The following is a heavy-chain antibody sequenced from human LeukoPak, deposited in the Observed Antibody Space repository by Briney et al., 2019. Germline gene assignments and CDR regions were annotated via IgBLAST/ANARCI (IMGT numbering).Heavy chain of an antibody. V-gene: IGHV1-69*04. CDR3: ARDTLTAGYSGYDYSDY. CDR1: GGTFSSYA. J-gene: IGHJ4*02. CDR2: IIPILGIA. D-gene: IGHD5-12*01. Sequence: ASVKVSCKASGGTFSSYAISWVRQAPGQGLEWMGRIIPILGIANYAQKFQGRVTITADKSTSTAYMELSSLRPEDTAVYYCARDTLTAGYSGYDYSDYWGQGTLVTVSS.